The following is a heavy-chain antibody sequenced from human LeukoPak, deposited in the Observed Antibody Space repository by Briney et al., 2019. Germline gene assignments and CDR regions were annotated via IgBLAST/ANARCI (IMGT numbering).Heavy chain of an antibody. D-gene: IGHD3-3*01. J-gene: IGHJ4*01. CDR1: GGTFSSYG. CDR2: ISAYNGNT. CDR3: WRDRRYDFWSGYGNDY. Sequence: ASVKVSCKASGGTFSSYGISWVRQAPGQGLEWMGWISAYNGNTNYAQKLQGRVTMTTDTSTSTAYMELRSLRSDDTAGYYGWRDRRYDFWSGYGNDYGGQEPWSPSPQ. V-gene: IGHV1-18*01.